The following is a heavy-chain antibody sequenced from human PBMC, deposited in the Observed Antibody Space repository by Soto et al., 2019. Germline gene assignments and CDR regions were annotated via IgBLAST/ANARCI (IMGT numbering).Heavy chain of an antibody. CDR2: VNAGNGHT. J-gene: IGHJ4*02. CDR3: ARGIWERSSGWYYFDS. D-gene: IGHD6-19*01. V-gene: IGHV1-3*01. Sequence: QVKLVQSGADVQKPGASVRVSCKASGYTFTNYAVNWVRQAPGQSLEWMGWVNAGNGHTRYSERFQDRVTLTRDASANIAYMELSSLRSEDTALYFCARGIWERSSGWYYFDSWGQGTQVTVSS. CDR1: GYTFTNYA.